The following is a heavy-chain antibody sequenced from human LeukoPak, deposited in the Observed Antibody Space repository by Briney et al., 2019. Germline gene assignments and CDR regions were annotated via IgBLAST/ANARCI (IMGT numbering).Heavy chain of an antibody. Sequence: SETLSLTCAVYGGSFSGYYWSWIRQPPGKGLEWIGEINHSGSTNYNPSLKSRVTISVDTSKNQFSLKLSSVTAADTAVYHCARSGSSYYDILTGYWTIDYWGQGTLVTVSS. V-gene: IGHV4-34*01. CDR2: INHSGST. CDR3: ARSGSSYYDILTGYWTIDY. D-gene: IGHD3-9*01. J-gene: IGHJ4*02. CDR1: GGSFSGYY.